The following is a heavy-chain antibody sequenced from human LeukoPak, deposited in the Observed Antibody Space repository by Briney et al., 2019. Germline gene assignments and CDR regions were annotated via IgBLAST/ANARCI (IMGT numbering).Heavy chain of an antibody. CDR1: GYIFTNFG. CDR3: ARDSGSSWDY. CDR2: IIPIFGTA. Sequence: SVKVSCKASGYIFTNFGISWVRQARGQGLEWMGGIIPIFGTANYAQKFQGRVTITADESTSTAYMELSSLRSEDTAVYYCARDSGSSWDYWGQGTLVTVSS. J-gene: IGHJ4*02. D-gene: IGHD6-13*01. V-gene: IGHV1-69*13.